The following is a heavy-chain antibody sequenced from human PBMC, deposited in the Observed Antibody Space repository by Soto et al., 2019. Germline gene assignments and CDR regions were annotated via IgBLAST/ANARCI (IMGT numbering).Heavy chain of an antibody. CDR2: INAAGRT. D-gene: IGHD6-19*01. Sequence: QVQLKQWGAGLLKPSETLSLTCAVYGGSFSGYYWGWIRQSPGKGLEWIGEINAAGRTNYNPSLKSRVTISEDTWKNQFSLKLSSVTAADTAVYFCARRHSSGWYYFDYWGQGTLVTVSS. V-gene: IGHV4-34*01. CDR1: GGSFSGYY. J-gene: IGHJ4*02. CDR3: ARRHSSGWYYFDY.